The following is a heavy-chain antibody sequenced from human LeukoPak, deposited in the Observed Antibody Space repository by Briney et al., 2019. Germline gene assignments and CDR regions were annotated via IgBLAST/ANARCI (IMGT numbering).Heavy chain of an antibody. CDR1: GYTFTSYA. Sequence: ASVKVSCKASGYTFTSYAMNWVRQAPGQGLEWMGWINTNTGNPTYAQGFTGRFVFSLDTSVSTAYLQISSLKAEDTAVYYCARGRSGATDYYRVGANNWFDPWGQGTLVTVSS. CDR3: ARGRSGATDYYRVGANNWFDP. D-gene: IGHD3-9*01. V-gene: IGHV7-4-1*02. J-gene: IGHJ5*02. CDR2: INTNTGNP.